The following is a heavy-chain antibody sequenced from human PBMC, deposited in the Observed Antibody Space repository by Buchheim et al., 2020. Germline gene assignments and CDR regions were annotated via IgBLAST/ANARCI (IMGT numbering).Heavy chain of an antibody. J-gene: IGHJ4*02. V-gene: IGHV3-30*03. CDR3: AGEAGGFDY. D-gene: IGHD2-15*01. CDR1: GFTFSSYG. CDR2: ISSDGSNT. Sequence: QVQLVESGGGVVQPGRSLRLSCAASGFTFSSYGMHWVRQAPGKGLEWVAVISSDGSNTYYADSVKGRFTISRDNSKNTLYLQMNSLGAEDTAVYYCAGEAGGFDYWGQGTL.